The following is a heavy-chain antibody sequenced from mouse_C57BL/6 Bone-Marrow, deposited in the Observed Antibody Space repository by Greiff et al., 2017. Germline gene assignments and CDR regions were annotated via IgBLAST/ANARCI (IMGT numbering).Heavy chain of an antibody. Sequence: EVKVEESGGGLVQPGGSMKLSCVASGFTFSNYWMNWVRQSPEKGLEWVAQIRLKSDNSATHYAESVTGRFTISRDDSKSIVYMKMNNLRAEDTGIDCCTVWDLLYDFDYWGQGTTLTVSS. CDR3: TVWDLLYDFDY. CDR2: IRLKSDNSAT. J-gene: IGHJ2*01. CDR1: GFTFSNYW. V-gene: IGHV6-3*01. D-gene: IGHD2-10*01.